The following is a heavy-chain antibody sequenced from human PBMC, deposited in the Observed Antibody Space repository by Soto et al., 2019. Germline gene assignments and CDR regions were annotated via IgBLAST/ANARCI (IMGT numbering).Heavy chain of an antibody. CDR2: IIPILGIA. D-gene: IGHD3-10*01. Sequence: QVQLVQSGAEVKKPGSSVKVSCKASGGTFSSYTISWVRQAPGHGLEWMGRIIPILGIANYEQKFQGRVTITADKTTSPACMELSSLGSEDTAVDDCARGGYYGSGSYYYYYMDVWGKGTTVTVSS. J-gene: IGHJ6*03. CDR1: GGTFSSYT. V-gene: IGHV1-69*02. CDR3: ARGGYYGSGSYYYYYMDV.